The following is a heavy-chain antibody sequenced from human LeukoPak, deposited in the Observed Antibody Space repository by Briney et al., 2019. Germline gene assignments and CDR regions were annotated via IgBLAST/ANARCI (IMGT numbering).Heavy chain of an antibody. CDR3: ARDFYHGHCAGLSFFLLDY. J-gene: IGHJ4*02. CDR1: GYSFTSDG. D-gene: IGHD2-8*02. CDR2: ISAYYCDT. Sequence: ASVKVSWKAFGYSFTSDGITWGRQAPGQGLEWMGWISAYYCDTNYGQKLQGRVTMTTHTSTNTAYMELRSLRSDATAVYYCARDFYHGHCAGLSFFLLDYWGQGALVIVSS. V-gene: IGHV1-18*01.